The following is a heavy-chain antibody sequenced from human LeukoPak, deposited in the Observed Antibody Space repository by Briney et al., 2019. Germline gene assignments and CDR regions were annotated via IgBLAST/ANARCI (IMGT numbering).Heavy chain of an antibody. D-gene: IGHD3-10*01. CDR3: ARYGPYHFDY. Sequence: SSETLSLTCTVSGGSISGYYWSWIRQPPGKGLEWIGYIYYTGSTNYNPSLKSRVTISVDTSKNHFSLKLSSLTAADTAVYYCARYGPYHFDYWGQGTLVTVSS. CDR2: IYYTGST. V-gene: IGHV4-59*01. J-gene: IGHJ4*02. CDR1: GGSISGYY.